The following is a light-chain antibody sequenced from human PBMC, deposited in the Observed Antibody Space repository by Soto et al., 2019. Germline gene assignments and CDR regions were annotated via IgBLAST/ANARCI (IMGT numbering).Light chain of an antibody. Sequence: EIVLTQSPGTLSLSPGERATLSCRASQSVSSYLACFQQKPGQAPRLLIYGASTRATGIPARFSGSVSGTEFTLTISSLQSEDFAVYYCQQYNEWPPFTFGQGTRLEIK. CDR1: QSVSSY. V-gene: IGKV3-15*01. CDR3: QQYNEWPPFT. J-gene: IGKJ5*01. CDR2: GAS.